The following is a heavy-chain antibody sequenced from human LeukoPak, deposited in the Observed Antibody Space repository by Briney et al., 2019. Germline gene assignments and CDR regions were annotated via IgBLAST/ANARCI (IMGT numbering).Heavy chain of an antibody. CDR3: ARGLWAAAGTVL. V-gene: IGHV4-34*01. CDR2: INNSGSP. J-gene: IGHJ4*02. D-gene: IGHD6-13*01. Sequence: SDTLSLTCAVYGDSFSGYYWSWIRQPPGKGLEGIGEINNSGSPNYNPSLKSRVPMSVATSKNQFSLKLSSLTAADTAVYYCARGLWAAAGTVLWGQGTLVTVSS. CDR1: GDSFSGYY.